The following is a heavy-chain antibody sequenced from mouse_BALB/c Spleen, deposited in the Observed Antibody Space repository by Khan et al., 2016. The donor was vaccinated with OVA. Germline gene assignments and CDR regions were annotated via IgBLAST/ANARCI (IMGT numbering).Heavy chain of an antibody. D-gene: IGHD1-1*01. J-gene: IGHJ2*01. CDR1: GYTFSDYV. Sequence: QVQLKESGPELVKPGASVKMSCKASGYTFSDYVINWVRQSTGEGLEWIGHIYHGSGSTYYNDPLKGKATLTGDKSSNTAYMPRSSLTAEASAVSFCARSGYGSLVYWGQGTTLTVSS. V-gene: IGHV1-77*01. CDR2: IYHGSGST. CDR3: ARSGYGSLVY.